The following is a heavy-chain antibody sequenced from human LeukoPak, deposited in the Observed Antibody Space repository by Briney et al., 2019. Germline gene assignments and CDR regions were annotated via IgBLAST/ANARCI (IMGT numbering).Heavy chain of an antibody. D-gene: IGHD6-13*01. V-gene: IGHV4-59*01. Sequence: SGTLSLTCTVSGGSISSYYWSWIRQPPGKGLEWIGYIYYSGSTNYNPSLKSRVTISVDTSKNQFSLKLSSVTAADTAVYYCARGLMMAVAGRGESHYWGQGTLVTVSS. J-gene: IGHJ4*02. CDR3: ARGLMMAVAGRGESHY. CDR2: IYYSGST. CDR1: GGSISSYY.